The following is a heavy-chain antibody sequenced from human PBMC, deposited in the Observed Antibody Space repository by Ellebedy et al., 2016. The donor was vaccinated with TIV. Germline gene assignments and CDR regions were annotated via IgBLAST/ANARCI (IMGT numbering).Heavy chain of an antibody. D-gene: IGHD5-18*01. CDR2: IGTAGDP. CDR3: ARYSFALGGFDI. Sequence: GESLKISCAASGFTFSSYDMHWVRQATGKGLEWVSAIGTAGDPYYPGSVKGRFTISRENAKNPLYLQMKSLRAGDTDVYYCARYSFALGGFDIWGQGTMVTVSS. J-gene: IGHJ3*02. CDR1: GFTFSSYD. V-gene: IGHV3-13*05.